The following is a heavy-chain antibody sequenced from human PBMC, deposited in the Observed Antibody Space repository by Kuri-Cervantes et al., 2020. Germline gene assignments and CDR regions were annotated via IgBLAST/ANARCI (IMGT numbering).Heavy chain of an antibody. CDR3: ARDKWLRFSTVGSLDY. CDR1: KFIFSPCS. J-gene: IGHJ4*02. V-gene: IGHV3-7*01. D-gene: IGHD5-12*01. CDR2: IKQDGSEK. Sequence: GESLKISCAGSKFIFSPCSMHWVRQAPGKGLEWVANIKQDGSEKSYVDSVKGRFTISRDNTKNSLYLQMNSLRAEDTAVYYCARDKWLRFSTVGSLDYWGQGTLVTVSS.